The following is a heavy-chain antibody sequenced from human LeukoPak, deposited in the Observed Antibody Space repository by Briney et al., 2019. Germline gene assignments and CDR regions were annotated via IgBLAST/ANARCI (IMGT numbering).Heavy chain of an antibody. CDR2: ISTGSTSI. CDR1: GFTFSSYG. Sequence: GGSLRLSCVASGFTFSSYGMNWVRQAPGKGLEWVSYISTGSTSIYYVDSVKGRFTISRDNAKNSLYLQMNSLRAEDTALYYCARKFEGASTKWGQGTLVTVSS. V-gene: IGHV3-48*04. D-gene: IGHD3-16*01. CDR3: ARKFEGASTK. J-gene: IGHJ4*02.